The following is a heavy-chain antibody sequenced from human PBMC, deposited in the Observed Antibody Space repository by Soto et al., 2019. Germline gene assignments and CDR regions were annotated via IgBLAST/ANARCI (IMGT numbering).Heavy chain of an antibody. CDR2: INPESGNP. CDR3: ASEDCRNTNCLKGFDY. D-gene: IGHD2-15*01. V-gene: IGHV1-2*02. CDR1: GYTFTDYN. Sequence: ASVKVSCKASGYTFTDYNMHWVRQAPGQGFEWVGGINPESGNPKYVPKFQGRVTVTRDTSTSTAYMELNRLTSDDTAVYYCASEDCRNTNCLKGFDYWGQGTLVTVSS. J-gene: IGHJ4*02.